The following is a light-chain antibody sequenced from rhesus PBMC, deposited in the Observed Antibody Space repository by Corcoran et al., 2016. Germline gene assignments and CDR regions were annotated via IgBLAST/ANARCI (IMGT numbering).Light chain of an antibody. CDR1: QSVSSY. CDR2: GAS. J-gene: IGKJ1*01. CDR3: QETSNLWT. V-gene: IGKV3-31*02. Sequence: EIVMTQSPATLSLSPGERATLYCRSSQSVSSYLAWYQQKPGQAPRLLIHGASSRATGIPDRFSGSGSGTDFTLTISSLEPEEFAVYYCQETSNLWTFGQGTKVEIK.